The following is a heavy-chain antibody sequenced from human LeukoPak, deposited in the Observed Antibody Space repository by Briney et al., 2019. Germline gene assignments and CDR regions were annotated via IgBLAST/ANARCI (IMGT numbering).Heavy chain of an antibody. CDR1: GFTFSNAW. V-gene: IGHV4-59*08. D-gene: IGHD6-13*01. Sequence: GSLRLSCAASGFTFSNAWMSWVRQPPGKGLEWIGYIYYSGSTNYNPSLKSRVTISVDTSKNQFSLKLSSVTAANTAVYYCARGRAAASSGYWGQGTLVTVSS. J-gene: IGHJ4*02. CDR3: ARGRAAASSGY. CDR2: IYYSGST.